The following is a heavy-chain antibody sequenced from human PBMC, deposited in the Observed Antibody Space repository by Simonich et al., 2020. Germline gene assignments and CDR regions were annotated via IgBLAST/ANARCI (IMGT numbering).Heavy chain of an antibody. CDR2: IIPSFGTA. V-gene: IGHV1-69*13. CDR1: GGTFSSYA. J-gene: IGHJ5*02. D-gene: IGHD3-3*01. CDR3: ALRGGDFNFWSGYRFDP. Sequence: QVQLVQSGAEVKKHGSSVKVSCKASGGTFSSYAISWVRQAPGQGLGWMGGIIPSFGTANYAQKCQGRGTMTADESTSTAYMELSSLRSEDTAVYYCALRGGDFNFWSGYRFDPWGQGTLVTVSS.